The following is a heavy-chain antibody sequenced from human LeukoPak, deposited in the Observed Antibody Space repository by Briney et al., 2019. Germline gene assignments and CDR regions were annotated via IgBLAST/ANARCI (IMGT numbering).Heavy chain of an antibody. Sequence: PSETLSLTCVVSGVSITNGYWWYWVRQTPGKGLEWIGEIYHNGRTKYNPSLKSRVSILVDKSTNQFSLNLNSVTAADTAVYFCARGPYSYDSSGAFDIWGQGTMVTVSS. J-gene: IGHJ3*02. CDR1: GVSITNGYW. CDR3: ARGPYSYDSSGAFDI. D-gene: IGHD3-22*01. CDR2: IYHNGRT. V-gene: IGHV4-4*02.